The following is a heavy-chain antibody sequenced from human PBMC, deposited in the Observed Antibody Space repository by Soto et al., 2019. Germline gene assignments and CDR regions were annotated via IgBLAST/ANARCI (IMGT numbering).Heavy chain of an antibody. J-gene: IGHJ6*02. CDR3: ARGQRFVEWLPISHYYYYDGMDV. D-gene: IGHD3-3*01. CDR2: INSDGSST. CDR1: GFTFSSYW. V-gene: IGHV3-74*01. Sequence: GGSLRLSCAASGFTFSSYWMHWVRQAPGTGLVWVSRINSDGSSTSYADSVKGRVTIFRDNAKNTLYLQMTSLRAEDTAVYYCARGQRFVEWLPISHYYYYDGMDVWGQGTTVTVSS.